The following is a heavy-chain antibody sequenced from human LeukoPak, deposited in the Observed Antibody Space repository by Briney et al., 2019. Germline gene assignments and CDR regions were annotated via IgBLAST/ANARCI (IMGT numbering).Heavy chain of an antibody. CDR3: ARGPWSAAGYNGMDV. Sequence: GGSLRLSCAASGFTFSSYWMHWVRQAPGKGLVWVSRINSDGSSTSYADSVKGRFTISRDNTKNSLYLQMNGLRAEDTAVYYCARGPWSAAGYNGMDVWGQGTTVTVSS. V-gene: IGHV3-74*01. J-gene: IGHJ6*02. CDR1: GFTFSSYW. CDR2: INSDGSST. D-gene: IGHD6-13*01.